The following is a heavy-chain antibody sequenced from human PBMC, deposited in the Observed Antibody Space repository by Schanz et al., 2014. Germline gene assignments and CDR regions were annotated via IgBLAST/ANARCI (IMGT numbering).Heavy chain of an antibody. D-gene: IGHD2-21*01. CDR3: ARDRSAVEITPVDI. CDR1: GFTFTNAW. V-gene: IGHV3-7*01. J-gene: IGHJ3*02. Sequence: EVELVESGGGLVKPGGSLRLSCVVSGFTFTNAWMSWVRQTPGKGLEWVAIITPDGSDKWYVDSVKGRFTISRDNAKDSLHLQMNSLRAEDTAVYYCARDRSAVEITPVDIWGQGTMVTVSS. CDR2: ITPDGSDK.